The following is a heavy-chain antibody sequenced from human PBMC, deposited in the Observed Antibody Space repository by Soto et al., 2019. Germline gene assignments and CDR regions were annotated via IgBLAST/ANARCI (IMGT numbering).Heavy chain of an antibody. V-gene: IGHV1-8*01. J-gene: IGHJ4*02. CDR2: MNPNSGNT. D-gene: IGHD6-13*01. CDR1: GYTFTSYD. Sequence: QVQLVQSGAEVKKPGASVKVSCKASGYTFTSYDINWVRQATGQGLEWMGWMNPNSGNTGYAQKFQGRVTMTRNTSISTAYMELSSLRSEDTAVYYCARGKVRVYSSSWRLEYWGQGTLVTVSS. CDR3: ARGKVRVYSSSWRLEY.